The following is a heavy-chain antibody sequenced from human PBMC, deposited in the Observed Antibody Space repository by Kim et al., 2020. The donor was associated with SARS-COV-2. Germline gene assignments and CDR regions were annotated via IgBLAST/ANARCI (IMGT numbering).Heavy chain of an antibody. CDR3: AKDGAVYSGGPTPGFDP. D-gene: IGHD6-19*01. Sequence: GGSLRLSCAASGFTFSSYAMSWVRQAPGKGLEWVSAISGSGGSTYYADSVKGRFTISRDNSKNTLYLQMNSLRAEDTAVYYWAKDGAVYSGGPTPGFDPWGQGTLVTVSS. CDR1: GFTFSSYA. CDR2: ISGSGGST. V-gene: IGHV3-23*01. J-gene: IGHJ5*02.